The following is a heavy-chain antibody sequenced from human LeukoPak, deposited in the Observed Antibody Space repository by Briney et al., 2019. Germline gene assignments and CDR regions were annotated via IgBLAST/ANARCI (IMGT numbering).Heavy chain of an antibody. D-gene: IGHD2-15*01. CDR3: ARTLIVVVAANNWFDP. V-gene: IGHV1-18*01. J-gene: IGHJ5*02. CDR2: ISAYNGNT. Sequence: ASVKVSCKASGYTFTSYGISWVRQAPGQGLEWMGWISAYNGNTNYAQKLQGRVTMTTDTSTSTAYMELRSLRSDDTAVYYCARTLIVVVAANNWFDPWGQGTLVTVSS. CDR1: GYTFTSYG.